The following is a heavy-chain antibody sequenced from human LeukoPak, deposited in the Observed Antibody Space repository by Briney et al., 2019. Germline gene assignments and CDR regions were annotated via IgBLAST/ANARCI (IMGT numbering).Heavy chain of an antibody. CDR3: ARVRYYSSGPVSYFDY. J-gene: IGHJ4*02. CDR2: ISYDGSNE. D-gene: IGHD3-10*01. CDR1: GFTFSRFA. Sequence: GGSLRLSCAASGFTFSRFAMHWVRQAPGKGLEWVAVISYDGSNEYYADSVKGRFTISRDSSENTLYLQMNSLRVEDTAVYYCARVRYYSSGPVSYFDYWGQGTLVTVSS. V-gene: IGHV3-30-3*01.